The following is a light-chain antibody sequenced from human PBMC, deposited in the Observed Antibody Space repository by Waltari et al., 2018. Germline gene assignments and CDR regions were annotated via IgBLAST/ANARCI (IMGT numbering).Light chain of an antibody. CDR2: EDI. CDR1: ALSKKY. J-gene: IGLJ3*02. Sequence: SYELTQPPSVSVSPGQTARITCSGDALSKKYAYWYQQKSGQAPVLVIYEDIKRPTGIPERFSGSSSGTTATLTISGAHVDDEADYYCYSTDFSGHDRVFSGGTKLTIL. CDR3: YSTDFSGHDRV. V-gene: IGLV3-10*01.